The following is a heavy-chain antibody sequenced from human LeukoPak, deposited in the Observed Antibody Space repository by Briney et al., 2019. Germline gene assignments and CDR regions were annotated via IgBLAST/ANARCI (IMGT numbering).Heavy chain of an antibody. Sequence: PGGSLRLSCAASGFTFSSYWMSWVRQAPGKGLEWVAVISYDGSNKYYADSVKGRFTISRDNSKNTLYLQMNSLRAEDTAVYYCAKERDGYNYDYWGQGTLVTVSS. J-gene: IGHJ4*02. CDR1: GFTFSSYW. D-gene: IGHD5-24*01. CDR2: ISYDGSNK. V-gene: IGHV3-30*18. CDR3: AKERDGYNYDY.